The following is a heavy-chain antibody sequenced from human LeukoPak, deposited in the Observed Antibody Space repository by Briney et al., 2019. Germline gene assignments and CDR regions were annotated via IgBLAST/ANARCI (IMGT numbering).Heavy chain of an antibody. CDR1: GFTFSSYG. CDR2: IWCDGSNK. Sequence: GRSLRLSCAASGFTFSSYGMHWVRQAPGKGLEWVAVIWCDGSNKYYADSVKGRFTISRDNAKNTLYLQMNSLRAEDTAVYYCARDHGSGGMGYWGQGTLVTVSS. J-gene: IGHJ1*01. CDR3: ARDHGSGGMGY. D-gene: IGHD6-25*01. V-gene: IGHV3-33*01.